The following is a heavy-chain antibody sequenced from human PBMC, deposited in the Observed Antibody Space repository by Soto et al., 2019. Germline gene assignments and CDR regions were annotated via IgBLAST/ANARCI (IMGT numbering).Heavy chain of an antibody. CDR1: GFTFSDYA. J-gene: IGHJ4*02. CDR2: VSHDGRNT. D-gene: IGHD6-19*01. CDR3: AKGGGAWLVQSDFNY. V-gene: IGHV3-30*18. Sequence: VQLVESGGGVVQPGRSLRLSCAASGFTFSDYAMHWVRQAPGKGLEWVAVVSHDGRNTHYADSVKGRFTISRDSSKNTVSLERTSRGAEDTAVYYCAKGGGAWLVQSDFNYWGQGALVTVSS.